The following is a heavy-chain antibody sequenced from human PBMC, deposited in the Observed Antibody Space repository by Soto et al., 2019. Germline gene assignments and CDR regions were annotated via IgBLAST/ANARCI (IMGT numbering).Heavy chain of an antibody. CDR2: ISGGGTT. D-gene: IGHD4-17*01. CDR3: AKVPSHGDSLDY. J-gene: IGHJ4*02. Sequence: GGSLRLSCAASGFPFSNYAMSWVRQAPGKGLDWVSAISGGGTTYYADSVKGRFTISRDISKNTLYLQMNSLRVEDTAIYYCAKVPSHGDSLDYWGQGTLVTVSS. CDR1: GFPFSNYA. V-gene: IGHV3-23*01.